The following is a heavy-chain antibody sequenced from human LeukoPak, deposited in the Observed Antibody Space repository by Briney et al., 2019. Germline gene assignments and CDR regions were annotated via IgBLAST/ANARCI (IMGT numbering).Heavy chain of an antibody. J-gene: IGHJ4*02. CDR3: ASRTQYYYGSGSYYLD. V-gene: IGHV3-23*01. D-gene: IGHD3-10*01. CDR1: GFTFSSYA. CDR2: INDNGAGT. Sequence: GGSLRLSCAASGFTFSSYAMSWVRQAPGKGLKWVSTINDNGAGTYYADSVKGRSTISRDNAKNSLYLQMNSLRAEDTAVYYCASRTQYYYGSGSYYLDWGQGTLVTVSS.